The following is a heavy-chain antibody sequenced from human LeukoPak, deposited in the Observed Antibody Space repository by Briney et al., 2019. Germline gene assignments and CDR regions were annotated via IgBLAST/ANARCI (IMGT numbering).Heavy chain of an antibody. Sequence: SVNVSCKASGYTFTSYAMNWLRQPPAQGVEWMGCINTNTGNPTYAQGFTGRFVFSLDTCVSTAYVQISRLKAEDTAVYFCARDIVGEWLVPWGEGTLVTVSS. CDR2: INTNTGNP. D-gene: IGHD3-10*01. J-gene: IGHJ5*02. V-gene: IGHV7-4-1*02. CDR1: GYTFTSYA. CDR3: ARDIVGEWLVP.